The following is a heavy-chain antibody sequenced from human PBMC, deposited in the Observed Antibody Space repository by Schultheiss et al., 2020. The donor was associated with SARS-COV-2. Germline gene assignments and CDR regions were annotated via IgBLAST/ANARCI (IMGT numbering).Heavy chain of an antibody. J-gene: IGHJ4*02. CDR1: GFTFSNAW. Sequence: GGSLRLSCAASGFTFSNAWMSWVRQAPGKGLEWVGRIKSKTDGGTTDYAAPVKGRFTISRDDSKNTLYLQMNSLKTEDTAVYYCARDPTNSSGWYSFDYWGQGTLVTVSS. V-gene: IGHV3-15*01. CDR3: ARDPTNSSGWYSFDY. CDR2: IKSKTDGGTT. D-gene: IGHD6-19*01.